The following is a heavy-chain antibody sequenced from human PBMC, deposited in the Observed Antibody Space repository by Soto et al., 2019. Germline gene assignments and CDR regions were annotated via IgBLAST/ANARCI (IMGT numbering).Heavy chain of an antibody. Sequence: VQLVESGGGVVQPGRSLRLSCAASGFTFSSYEMNWVRQAPGKGLEWVSYISSSGSTIYYADSVKGRFTISRDNAKNSLYLQMNSLRAEDTAVYYCARDGYCSGGSCYWGWYYGMDVWGQGTTVTVSS. CDR3: ARDGYCSGGSCYWGWYYGMDV. D-gene: IGHD2-15*01. V-gene: IGHV3-48*03. J-gene: IGHJ6*02. CDR1: GFTFSSYE. CDR2: ISSSGSTI.